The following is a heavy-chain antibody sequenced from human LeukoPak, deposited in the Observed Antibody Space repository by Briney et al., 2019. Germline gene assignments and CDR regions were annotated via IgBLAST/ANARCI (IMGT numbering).Heavy chain of an antibody. CDR2: INHSGST. CDR3: ARGYYGSGSHCCHMDV. D-gene: IGHD3-10*01. V-gene: IGHV4-34*01. CDR1: VGSFSGYY. J-gene: IGHJ6*03. Sequence: AETLTLTCAVYVGSFSGYYWSWIRQPPGKGLEWIGEINHSGSTNYNSSLKSRVTISVDTSKNQFSLKLSSVTAADTAVYYCARGYYGSGSHCCHMDVWGKGTTITVS.